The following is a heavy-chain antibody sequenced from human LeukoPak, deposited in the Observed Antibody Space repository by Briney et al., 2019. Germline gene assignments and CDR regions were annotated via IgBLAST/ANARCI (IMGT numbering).Heavy chain of an antibody. CDR2: IDNDGSTT. V-gene: IGHV3-74*01. J-gene: IGHJ4*02. D-gene: IGHD6-25*01. CDR3: LRGGNDC. CDR1: GFTFSSYW. Sequence: GGSLRLSCAASGFTFSSYWMHWVRQAPGKGLVWVSRIDNDGSTTYYTDSAKGRFTISRDNAKNTLYLQMNSLRAEDTAVYYCLRGGNDCWGQGTLVTVSS.